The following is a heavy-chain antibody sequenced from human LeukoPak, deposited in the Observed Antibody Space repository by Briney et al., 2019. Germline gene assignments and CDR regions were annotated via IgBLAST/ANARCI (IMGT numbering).Heavy chain of an antibody. V-gene: IGHV4-39*01. CDR3: AGGIAARPFDY. CDR2: IYYSGST. J-gene: IGHJ4*02. Sequence: PSETLSLTCTVSGGSISSSSYYWGWIRQPPGKGLEWIGSIYYSGSTYYNPSLKSRVTISVDTSKNQFSLKLSSVTAADTAVYYCAGGIAARPFDYRGQGTLVTVSS. CDR1: GGSISSSSYY. D-gene: IGHD6-6*01.